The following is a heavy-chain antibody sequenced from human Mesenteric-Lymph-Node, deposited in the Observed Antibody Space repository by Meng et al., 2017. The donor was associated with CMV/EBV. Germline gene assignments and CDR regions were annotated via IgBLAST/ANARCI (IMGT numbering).Heavy chain of an antibody. Sequence: GESLKISCAASGFTFSSYAMSWVRQAPGKGLEWVSYISSSSNTIYYADSVKGRFTISRDNAKNSLYLQMNSLRAEDTAVYYCARGYYGSGSYSFSFYYGMDVWGQGTTVTVSS. D-gene: IGHD3-10*01. V-gene: IGHV3-48*04. J-gene: IGHJ6*02. CDR2: ISSSSNTI. CDR1: GFTFSSYA. CDR3: ARGYYGSGSYSFSFYYGMDV.